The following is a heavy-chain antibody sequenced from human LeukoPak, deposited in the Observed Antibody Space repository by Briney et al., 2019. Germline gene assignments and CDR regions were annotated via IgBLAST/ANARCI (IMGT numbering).Heavy chain of an antibody. V-gene: IGHV3-23*01. Sequence: GGSLRLSCAASGFSFSSYAMSWVRQAPGKGLEWVSGISGSAGSAYYADSVKGRFTISRDNSKNTLYLQMNSLRAEDTAVYYCAKDLSTSWYRFDCWGQGTQVTVSS. J-gene: IGHJ4*02. D-gene: IGHD6-13*01. CDR3: AKDLSTSWYRFDC. CDR1: GFSFSSYA. CDR2: ISGSAGSA.